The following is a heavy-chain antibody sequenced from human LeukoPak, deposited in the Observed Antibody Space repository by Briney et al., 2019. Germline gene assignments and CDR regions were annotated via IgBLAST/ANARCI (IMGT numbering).Heavy chain of an antibody. CDR1: GYTFTGYY. V-gene: IGHV1-2*02. CDR2: INPNSGGT. J-gene: IGHJ5*02. CDR3: ARVQAPPPIWFGDEGGNWFDP. D-gene: IGHD3-10*01. Sequence: ASVKVSCKASGYTFTGYYMHWVRQAPGQGLEWMGWINPNSGGTNYAQKFQGRVTMTRDTSISTAYMELSRLRSDDTAVYYCARVQAPPPIWFGDEGGNWFDPWGQGTLVTVSS.